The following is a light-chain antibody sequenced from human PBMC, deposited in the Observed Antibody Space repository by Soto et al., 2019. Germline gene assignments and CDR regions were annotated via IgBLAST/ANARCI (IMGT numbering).Light chain of an antibody. V-gene: IGLV2-18*02. CDR1: SSGVGKYDR. Sequence: QSVLTQPPSVSGSPGQSVTISCTGTSSGVGKYDRVSWYQQPPGTAPKLIIYEVTNRPSGVPARFSGSKSGNTASLTISGLQAEDGAEYYCSSYTSSSRYVFGTGTRSPS. J-gene: IGLJ1*01. CDR2: EVT. CDR3: SSYTSSSRYV.